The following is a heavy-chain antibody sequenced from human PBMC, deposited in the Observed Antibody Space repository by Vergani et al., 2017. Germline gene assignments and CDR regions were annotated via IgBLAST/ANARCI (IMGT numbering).Heavy chain of an antibody. J-gene: IGHJ6*03. D-gene: IGHD2-2*01. CDR3: AREGEYCSSTRCYEFYYYMDV. Sequence: EVQLLESGGGLVQPGGSLRLSCAASGFTFSTYAMTWVRHAPGKGLEWVSTISSDGGSTYYADSVKGRFTISRDNSKNTLYLQMNSLRAEDTAVYYCAREGEYCSSTRCYEFYYYMDVWGKGTTVTVSS. CDR1: GFTFSTYA. CDR2: ISSDGGST. V-gene: IGHV3-23*01.